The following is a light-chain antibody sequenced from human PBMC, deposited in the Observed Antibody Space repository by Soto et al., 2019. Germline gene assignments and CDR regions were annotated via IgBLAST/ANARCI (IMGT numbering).Light chain of an antibody. J-gene: IGKJ4*01. CDR1: QSVRSK. Sequence: EMLMTHSPSTLSVSPCERAPLSFRASQSVRSKLAWSQQDPSQAPRLLLSGASPGATSIPARFSGSGSGTEFTLTISSLQSEDFATNSCPQCNNWPLTFGGGTKVDI. V-gene: IGKV3-15*01. CDR3: PQCNNWPLT. CDR2: GAS.